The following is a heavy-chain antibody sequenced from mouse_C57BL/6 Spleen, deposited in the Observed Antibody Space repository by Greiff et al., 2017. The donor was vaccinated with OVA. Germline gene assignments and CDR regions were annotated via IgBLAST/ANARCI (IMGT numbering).Heavy chain of an antibody. CDR1: GYTFTSYW. CDR2: IHPNSGST. V-gene: IGHV1-64*01. J-gene: IGHJ1*03. CDR3: ARTREDYDGYWYFDV. Sequence: QVQLQQPGAELVKPGASVKLSCKASGYTFTSYWMHWVKQRPGQGLEWIGMIHPNSGSTNYNEKFKSKATLTVDKSSSTAYMQLSSLTSEDSAVYYCARTREDYDGYWYFDVWGTGTTVTVAS. D-gene: IGHD1-1*01.